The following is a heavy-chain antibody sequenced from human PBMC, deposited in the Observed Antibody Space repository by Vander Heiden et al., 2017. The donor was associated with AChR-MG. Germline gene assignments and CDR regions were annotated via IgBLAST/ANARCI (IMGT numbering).Heavy chain of an antibody. CDR2: IYYSGST. D-gene: IGHD6-6*01. J-gene: IGHJ2*01. CDR1: GGSISSGGYY. V-gene: IGHV4-31*03. Sequence: QVQLQESGPGLVKPSQTLSLTCTVSGGSISSGGYYGSWIRQHPGKGLEWIGYIYYSGSTYYNPSLKSRVTISVDTSKNQFSLKLSSVTAADTAVYYCAREGTIAARPGWYFDLWGRGTLVTVSS. CDR3: AREGTIAARPGWYFDL.